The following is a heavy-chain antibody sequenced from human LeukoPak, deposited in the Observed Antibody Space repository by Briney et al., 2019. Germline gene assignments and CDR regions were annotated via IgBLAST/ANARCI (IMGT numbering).Heavy chain of an antibody. CDR1: GFTFSSYG. Sequence: GGSLRLSCAASGFTFSSYGMHWVRQAPGKGLEWVAFIRYDGSNKYYADSVKGRFTISRDNSKNTLYLQMNSLRAEDTAVYHCAKDAHYYDSSGYYYANNYWGQGTLVTVSS. D-gene: IGHD3-22*01. CDR2: IRYDGSNK. CDR3: AKDAHYYDSSGYYYANNY. V-gene: IGHV3-30*02. J-gene: IGHJ4*02.